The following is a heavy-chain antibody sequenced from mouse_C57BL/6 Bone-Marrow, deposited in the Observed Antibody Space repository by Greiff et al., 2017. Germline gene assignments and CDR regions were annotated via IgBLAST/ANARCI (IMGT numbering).Heavy chain of an antibody. D-gene: IGHD2-5*01. CDR3: ARDESNPYAMDY. V-gene: IGHV3-3*01. CDR2: TFYSGIT. J-gene: IGHJ4*01. Sequence: EVQVVESGPSLVRPSQTLSLTCTVTGFSINSDCYWIWIRQFPGNKLEYIGYTFYSGITYYNPSLESRTYITRDTSKNQFSLKLSSVTTEDTATYYCARDESNPYAMDYWGQGTSVTVSS. CDR1: GFSINSDCY.